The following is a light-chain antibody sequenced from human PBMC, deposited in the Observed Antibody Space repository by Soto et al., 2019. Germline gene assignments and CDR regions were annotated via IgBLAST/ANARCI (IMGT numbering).Light chain of an antibody. J-gene: IGKJ1*01. CDR1: QSISSW. CDR3: QQYNSYPT. V-gene: IGKV1-5*03. CDR2: KAS. Sequence: DIQMTQCPSPLSASVGDRVTITCRASQSISSWLDWYQRKPGKAPKALIYKASSLESGVLSRFSGSGSGTEFTLTISSLQPDDFATYYCQQYNSYPTFGQGTKVQIK.